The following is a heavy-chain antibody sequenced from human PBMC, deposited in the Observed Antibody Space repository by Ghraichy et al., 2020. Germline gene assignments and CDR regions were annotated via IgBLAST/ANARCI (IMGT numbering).Heavy chain of an antibody. V-gene: IGHV4-59*01. J-gene: IGHJ3*02. CDR2: IYDSGST. CDR1: GGSISSDY. Sequence: SETLSLTCAVSGGSISSDYWSWIRQPPGKGLEWIGYIYDSGSTNYNPSLKSRVTISVDTSKKQFSLKLSSVTAADTAVYYCARLRYYYYSSGYYYAGAFDIWGQGTMVTVSS. D-gene: IGHD3-22*01. CDR3: ARLRYYYYSSGYYYAGAFDI.